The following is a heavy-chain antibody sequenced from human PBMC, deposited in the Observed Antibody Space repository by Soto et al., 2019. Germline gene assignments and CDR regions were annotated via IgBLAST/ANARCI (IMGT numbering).Heavy chain of an antibody. CDR1: GYTFTGYY. Sequence: ASVKVSCKASGYTFTGYYMHWVRQAPGQGLEWMGWINPNSGGTNYAQKFQGWVTMTRDTSISTAYMELSRLRSDDTAVYYCARGYCSGGRCYDNWFDPWGQGTPVTISS. CDR2: INPNSGGT. V-gene: IGHV1-2*04. D-gene: IGHD2-15*01. J-gene: IGHJ5*02. CDR3: ARGYCSGGRCYDNWFDP.